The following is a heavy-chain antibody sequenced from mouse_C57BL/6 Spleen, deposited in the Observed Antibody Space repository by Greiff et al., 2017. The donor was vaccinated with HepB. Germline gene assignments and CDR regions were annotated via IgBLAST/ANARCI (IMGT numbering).Heavy chain of an antibody. CDR1: GYAFSSYW. CDR3: ARLRDYDVDFDY. D-gene: IGHD2-4*01. Sequence: VKLMESGAELVKPGASVKISCKASGYAFSSYWMNWVKQRPGKGLEWIGQIYPGDGDTNYNGKFKGKATLTADKSSSTAYMQLSSLTSEDSAVYFCARLRDYDVDFDYWGQGTTLTVAS. CDR2: IYPGDGDT. J-gene: IGHJ2*01. V-gene: IGHV1-80*01.